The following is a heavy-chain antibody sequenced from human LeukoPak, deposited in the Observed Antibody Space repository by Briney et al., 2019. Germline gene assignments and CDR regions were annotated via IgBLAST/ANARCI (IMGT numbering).Heavy chain of an antibody. CDR2: INNIGSVT. CDR3: AKSDDFWSGYQFDF. V-gene: IGHV3-64*04. CDR1: GFTFTAHA. Sequence: GGSLRLSCSVSGFTFTAHAMHWVRQTPGKGLEYVSAINNIGSVTFYADAVKGRFTISRDNSKNTLYLQMSSLRAEDTAVYYCAKSDDFWSGYQFDFWGQGTLVTVSS. J-gene: IGHJ4*02. D-gene: IGHD3-3*01.